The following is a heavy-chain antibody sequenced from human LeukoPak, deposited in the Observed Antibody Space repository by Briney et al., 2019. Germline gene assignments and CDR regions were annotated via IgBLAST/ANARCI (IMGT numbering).Heavy chain of an antibody. CDR1: GGSISSYY. J-gene: IGHJ5*02. CDR3: ARDNGFAGFGELYHNWFDP. V-gene: IGHV4-59*01. CDR2: IYYSGST. D-gene: IGHD3-10*01. Sequence: SETLSLTCTVSGGSISSYYWSWIRQPPGKGLEWIGCIYYSGSTNYNPSLKSRVTISVDTSKNQFSLKLSSVTVADTAVYYCARDNGFAGFGELYHNWFDPWGQGTLVTVSS.